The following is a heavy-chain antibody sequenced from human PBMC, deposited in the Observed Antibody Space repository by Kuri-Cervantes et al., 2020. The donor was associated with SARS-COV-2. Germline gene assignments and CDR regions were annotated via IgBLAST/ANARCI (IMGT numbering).Heavy chain of an antibody. CDR1: GGSISSYY. CDR3: SGAVAAPPYYYYYGMDV. Sequence: SETLSLTCTVSGGSISSYYWSWIRQPPGKGLEWIGYIYYSGSTNYNPPLKSRVTISVDTSKNQFSLKLSSVTAADTAVYYCSGAVAAPPYYYYYGMDVWGQGTTVTVSS. D-gene: IGHD6-19*01. J-gene: IGHJ6*02. CDR2: IYYSGST. V-gene: IGHV4-59*08.